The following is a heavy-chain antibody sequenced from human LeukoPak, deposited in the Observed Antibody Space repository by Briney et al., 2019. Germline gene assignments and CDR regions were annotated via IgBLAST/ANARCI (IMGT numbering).Heavy chain of an antibody. D-gene: IGHD3-10*01. V-gene: IGHV3-23*01. CDR2: ISGSGGST. CDR1: GFTFSSYG. Sequence: GGSLRLSCAASGFTFSSYGMSWVRQAPGKGLEWVSAISGSGGSTYYADSVEGRFTISRDNSKNTLYLQMNSLRAEDTAVYYCARDRKKLWFGGSYFDYWGQGTLVTVSS. CDR3: ARDRKKLWFGGSYFDY. J-gene: IGHJ4*02.